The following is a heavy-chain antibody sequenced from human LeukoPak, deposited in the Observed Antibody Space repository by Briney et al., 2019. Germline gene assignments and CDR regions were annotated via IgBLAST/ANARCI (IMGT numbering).Heavy chain of an antibody. CDR2: ISWSSGSI. V-gene: IGHV3-9*01. D-gene: IGHD3-22*01. CDR3: AKGSGSGYYYGPDFDY. J-gene: IGHJ4*02. CDR1: GFTFDDYA. Sequence: GGSLRLSCAASGFTFDDYAMHWVRQAPGKGLEWVSGISWSSGSIGYADSVKGRFTISRDNAKNSLYLQMNSLRAEDTAFYYCAKGSGSGYYYGPDFDYWGQGTLVTVSS.